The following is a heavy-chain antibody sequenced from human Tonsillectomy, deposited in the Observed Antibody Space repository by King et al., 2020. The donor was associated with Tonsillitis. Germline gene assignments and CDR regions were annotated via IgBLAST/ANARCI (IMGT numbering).Heavy chain of an antibody. V-gene: IGHV3-30*02. Sequence: VQLVESGGGVVQSGGSLRLSCAASGFTFSAYGMHWVRQAPGKGLEWVAFIRYDGGNRYYEDSVKGRFTISRDNSKNTLYLQMNSLRAEDTAVYYCAKISGTNAFDIWGQGTMVTVSS. CDR2: IRYDGGNR. J-gene: IGHJ3*02. CDR1: GFTFSAYG. D-gene: IGHD1-7*01. CDR3: AKISGTNAFDI.